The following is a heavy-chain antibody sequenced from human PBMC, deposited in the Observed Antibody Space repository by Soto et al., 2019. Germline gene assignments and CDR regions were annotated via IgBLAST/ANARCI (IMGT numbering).Heavy chain of an antibody. Sequence: EVQLLESGGDLVQPGGSLRLSCAASGFTFSTYAMRWVRQAPGKGLEWVSSITGSGDRTYYADSVKGRFTISRDNSQSTLHLQMNSLRAEDTAVYYCARMYSSSCDYWGKGTLGTVSS. V-gene: IGHV3-23*01. CDR3: ARMYSSSCDY. D-gene: IGHD6-13*01. J-gene: IGHJ4*02. CDR1: GFTFSTYA. CDR2: ITGSGDRT.